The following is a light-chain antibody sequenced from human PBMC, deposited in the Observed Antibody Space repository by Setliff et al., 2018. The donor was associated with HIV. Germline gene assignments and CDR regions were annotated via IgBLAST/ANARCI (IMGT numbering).Light chain of an antibody. CDR2: DAS. Sequence: EIVLTQSPATLSVSPGDRLTLSCRASQSVSSNLAWYQQHPGQAPRLLIYDASSRATGIPARISGSGSGTEFTLTISSLQSEDSAVYYCQQYNNWPPLTFGGGTKVDIK. J-gene: IGKJ4*01. V-gene: IGKV3-15*01. CDR1: QSVSSN. CDR3: QQYNNWPPLT.